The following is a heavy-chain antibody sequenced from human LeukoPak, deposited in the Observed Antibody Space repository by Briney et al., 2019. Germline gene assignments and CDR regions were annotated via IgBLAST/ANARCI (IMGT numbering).Heavy chain of an antibody. D-gene: IGHD3-22*01. CDR1: GGSFSGYY. CDR3: ARGKDYYDSSGYLNY. V-gene: IGHV4-34*01. J-gene: IGHJ4*02. CDR2: NNHSGST. Sequence: SETLSLTCAVYGGSFSGYYWSWIRQPPGKGLEWIGENNHSGSTNYNPSLKSRVTISVDTSKNQFSLKLSSVTAADTAVYYCARGKDYYDSSGYLNYWGQGTLVTVSS.